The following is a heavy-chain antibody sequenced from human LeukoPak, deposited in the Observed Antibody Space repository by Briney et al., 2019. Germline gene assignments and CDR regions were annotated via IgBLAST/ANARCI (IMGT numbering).Heavy chain of an antibody. CDR3: AKGSSCWYLGGFDY. Sequence: GASLRLSRAVSGFTFNNYAMSWVRQAPGKGLEWVSDITGSGGNTYYADSVKGRFTISRDNSKNTLYLQMNSVRTDDTAVYYCAKGSSCWYLGGFDYWGQGTLVTVSS. J-gene: IGHJ4*02. CDR1: GFTFNNYA. D-gene: IGHD6-19*01. CDR2: ITGSGGNT. V-gene: IGHV3-23*01.